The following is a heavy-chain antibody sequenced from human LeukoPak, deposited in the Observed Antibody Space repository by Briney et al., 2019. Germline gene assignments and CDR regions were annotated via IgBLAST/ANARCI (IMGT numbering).Heavy chain of an antibody. CDR3: ARFTVTMPGVAFDI. Sequence: ASVKVSCKASGYTFTSYGISWVRQAPGKGLKWMGWISAYNGNTNYAQKLQGRVTMTTDTSTSTAYMELRSLRSDDTAVYYCARFTVTMPGVAFDIWGQGTMVTVSS. CDR2: ISAYNGNT. D-gene: IGHD4-17*01. J-gene: IGHJ3*02. CDR1: GYTFTSYG. V-gene: IGHV1-18*01.